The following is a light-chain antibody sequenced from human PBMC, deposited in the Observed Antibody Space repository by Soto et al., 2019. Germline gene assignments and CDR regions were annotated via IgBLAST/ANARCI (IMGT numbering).Light chain of an antibody. CDR3: CSYAGSYTLV. J-gene: IGLJ3*02. CDR1: SSDVGAYNY. CDR2: DVS. V-gene: IGLV2-11*01. Sequence: LTQPRSVSGSPGQSVTISCTGTSSDVGAYNYVSWYQHHPGKAPKLMIDDVSKRPSGVPDRFSGSKSGNTASLTISGLQAEDEADYYCCSYAGSYTLVFGGGTKVTVL.